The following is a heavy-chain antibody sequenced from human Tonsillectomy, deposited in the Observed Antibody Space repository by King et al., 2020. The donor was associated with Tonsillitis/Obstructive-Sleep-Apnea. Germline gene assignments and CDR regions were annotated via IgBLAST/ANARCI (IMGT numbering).Heavy chain of an antibody. CDR1: GFTFSSYA. D-gene: IGHD4-17*01. J-gene: IGHJ4*02. Sequence: QVQLVESGGGVVQPGRSLRLSCAASGFTFSSYAMHWVRQAPGKGLEWVAVISYDGSNKYYADSVKGRFTISRDNSKNTLYLQMNSLRAEDTAVYYCARYGLDDDGDYVGYFDYWGQGTLVTVSS. CDR3: ARYGLDDDGDYVGYFDY. V-gene: IGHV3-30*04. CDR2: ISYDGSNK.